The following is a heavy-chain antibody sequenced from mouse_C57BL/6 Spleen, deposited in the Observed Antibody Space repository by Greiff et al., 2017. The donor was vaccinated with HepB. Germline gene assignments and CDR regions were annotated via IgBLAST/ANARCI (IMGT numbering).Heavy chain of an antibody. Sequence: VQLQQSGPELVKPGASVKISCKASGYAFSSSWMNWVKQRPGQGLEWIGRIYPGDGDTNYNGKFKGKATLTADKSSSTAYMQLSSLTSEDSAVYFCANWDGDYYFDYWGQGTTLTVSS. CDR2: IYPGDGDT. CDR1: GYAFSSSW. CDR3: ANWDGDYYFDY. J-gene: IGHJ2*01. V-gene: IGHV1-82*01. D-gene: IGHD4-1*01.